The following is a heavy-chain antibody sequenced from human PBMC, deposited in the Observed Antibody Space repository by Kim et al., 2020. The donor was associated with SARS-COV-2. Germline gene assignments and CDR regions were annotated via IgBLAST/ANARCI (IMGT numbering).Heavy chain of an antibody. CDR1: GGTFSSYA. Sequence: SVKVSCKASGGTFSSYAISWVRQAPGQGLEWMGGIIPIFGTANYAQKFQGRVTITADESTSTAYMELSSLRSEDTGVYYCDRYFDCSTHYYYYGMDVWGPGTTITVSS. V-gene: IGHV1-69*13. D-gene: IGHD3-9*01. CDR3: DRYFDCSTHYYYYGMDV. CDR2: IIPIFGTA. J-gene: IGHJ6*02.